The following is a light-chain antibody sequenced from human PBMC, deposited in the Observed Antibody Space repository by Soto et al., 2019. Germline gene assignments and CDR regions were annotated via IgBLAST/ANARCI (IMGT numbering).Light chain of an antibody. Sequence: EIVLTQSPGTLSLSPGERATLSCRASQSVSSSYLAWYQQKPGQAPRLLIYGASSRATGIPDRFSGSGSGTDFTLTISRLEPEDLAVSYCQQLNTFGQGTQLEIK. J-gene: IGKJ2*01. CDR1: QSVSSSY. CDR3: QQLNT. CDR2: GAS. V-gene: IGKV3-20*01.